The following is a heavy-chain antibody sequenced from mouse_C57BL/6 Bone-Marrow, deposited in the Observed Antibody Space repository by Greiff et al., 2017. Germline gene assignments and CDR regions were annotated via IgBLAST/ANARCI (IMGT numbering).Heavy chain of an antibody. CDR1: GYTFTSYW. D-gene: IGHD1-1*01. V-gene: IGHV1-50*01. J-gene: IGHJ2*01. CDR3: AKITTVVATAYFDY. CDR2: IDPSASYT. Sequence: QVQLQQPGAELVKPGASVKLSCKASGYTFTSYWMQWVKQRPGQGLEWIGEIDPSASYTNYNQTFKGKATLTVDTSSSTAYMQLSSLTSEDSAVYSCAKITTVVATAYFDYWGQGTTLTVSS.